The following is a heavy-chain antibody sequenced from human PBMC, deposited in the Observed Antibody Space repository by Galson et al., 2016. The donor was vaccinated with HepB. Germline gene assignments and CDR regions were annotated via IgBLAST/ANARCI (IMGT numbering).Heavy chain of an antibody. CDR3: ARGQLTFDY. CDR1: GYSFINYG. Sequence: SVKVSCKASGYSFINYGVSWLRQAPGQGVEWMGWISPYVGNTAFARNVQGRVTLTTDTSTSTAYMELRNLRSDDTAVYYCARGQLTFDYWGQGTLVTVSS. J-gene: IGHJ4*02. CDR2: ISPYVGNT. V-gene: IGHV1-18*01. D-gene: IGHD6-13*01.